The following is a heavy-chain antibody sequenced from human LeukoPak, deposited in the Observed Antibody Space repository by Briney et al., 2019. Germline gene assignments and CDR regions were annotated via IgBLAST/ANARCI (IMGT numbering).Heavy chain of an antibody. CDR3: ARGLNTSPGVDY. V-gene: IGHV3-7*01. Sequence: GGSLRLSCAVSGFTFSNYWMIWVRQAPGKGLEWVANIKEDGSQKYYVESVKGRFTVSRDNAKNSVYLQMSSLRDEDTAVYYCARGLNTSPGVDYWGQGTLVTVSS. CDR1: GFTFSNYW. D-gene: IGHD3-16*01. CDR2: IKEDGSQK. J-gene: IGHJ4*02.